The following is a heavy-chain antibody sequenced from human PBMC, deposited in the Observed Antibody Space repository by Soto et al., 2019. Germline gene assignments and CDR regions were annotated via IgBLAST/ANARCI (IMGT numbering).Heavy chain of an antibody. CDR1: GGLISKYS. D-gene: IGHD5-12*01. CDR3: GPIRVRGGSLRFED. CDR2: VLPISGST. Sequence: QVQLVQSGAEVRKPGSSVKVSCKTSGGLISKYSFNWVRQAPGQGLEWMGGVLPISGSTDYAQKCQGRLTITADRSTSTAYMELSRLRSDDTANYYCGPIRVRGGSLRFEDGGQGMLISVSS. J-gene: IGHJ4*01. V-gene: IGHV1-69*06.